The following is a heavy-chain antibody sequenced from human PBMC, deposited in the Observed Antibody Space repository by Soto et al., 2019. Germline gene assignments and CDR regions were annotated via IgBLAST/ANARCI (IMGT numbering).Heavy chain of an antibody. CDR3: AKVREGGTWYGMDV. D-gene: IGHD2-15*01. Sequence: GGSLRLSCAASGFTFDIYTMHWVRQAPGKGLEWVSLINWDGDKKYYAESVKGRFTISRDNGINSLYLQMNSLRTEDTALYYCAKVREGGTWYGMDVWGQGTTVTAP. J-gene: IGHJ6*02. V-gene: IGHV3-43*01. CDR2: INWDGDKK. CDR1: GFTFDIYT.